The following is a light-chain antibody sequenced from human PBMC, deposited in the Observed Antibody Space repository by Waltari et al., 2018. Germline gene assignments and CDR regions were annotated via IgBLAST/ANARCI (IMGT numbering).Light chain of an antibody. CDR2: DAS. V-gene: IGKV3-20*01. J-gene: IGKJ1*01. CDR3: QKYGSLPAT. Sequence: EIMLTQSPGTLSLSPGERATHSCRASQNINKYLAWYQHKPGQAPRLLIYDASSRATGIPDRFSVSWSGTDFSLTISRLEPEDFAVYYCQKYGSLPATFGQGTKVEIK. CDR1: QNINKY.